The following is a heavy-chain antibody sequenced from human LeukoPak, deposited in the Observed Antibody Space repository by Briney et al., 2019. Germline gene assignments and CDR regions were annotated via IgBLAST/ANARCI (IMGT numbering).Heavy chain of an antibody. Sequence: GGSLRLSCAASGFSFSDYGRHWVRQAPGKGLEWVTFIRYDGSNKYYADSVKGRFTISRDNSKNTLYLQMNSLRAEDTAVYYCAKRAVLTTFQSSLANYYYYMDVWGKGTTVTVSS. V-gene: IGHV3-30*02. CDR3: AKRAVLTTFQSSLANYYYYMDV. CDR2: IRYDGSNK. D-gene: IGHD1-1*01. CDR1: GFSFSDYG. J-gene: IGHJ6*03.